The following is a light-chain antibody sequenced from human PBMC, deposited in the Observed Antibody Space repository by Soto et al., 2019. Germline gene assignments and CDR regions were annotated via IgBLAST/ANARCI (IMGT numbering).Light chain of an antibody. CDR1: SSNIGAGYD. CDR3: QSYDISLRGYV. Sequence: VLTQPPSVSGAPGQRVTISCTGGSSNIGAGYDVHWYQQLPGTAPKLLIYGNTDRPSGVPDRFSGSKSGTSASLAITGLQPEDEADYYCQSYDISLRGYVFGDGTKVTVL. J-gene: IGLJ1*01. V-gene: IGLV1-40*01. CDR2: GNT.